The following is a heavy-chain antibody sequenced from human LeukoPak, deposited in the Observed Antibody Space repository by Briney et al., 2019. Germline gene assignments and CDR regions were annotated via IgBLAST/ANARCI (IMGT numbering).Heavy chain of an antibody. V-gene: IGHV3-48*04. J-gene: IGHJ3*02. D-gene: IGHD3-22*01. CDR2: ISSSSSTI. CDR1: GFTFSSYS. CDR3: ATEITYYYDSSGYYRAFDI. Sequence: QPGGSLRLSCAASGFTFSSYSMNWVRQAPGKGLEWVSYISSSSSTIYYADSVKGRFTISRDNAKNSLYLQMNSLRAEDTAVYYCATEITYYYDSSGYYRAFDIWGQGTMVTVSS.